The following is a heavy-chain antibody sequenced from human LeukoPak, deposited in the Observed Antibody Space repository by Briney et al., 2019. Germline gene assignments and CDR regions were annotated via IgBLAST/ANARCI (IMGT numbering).Heavy chain of an antibody. D-gene: IGHD3-16*02. V-gene: IGHV4-39*01. J-gene: IGHJ4*02. CDR1: GGSISSSNYY. CDR3: ARCGYDYIWGSYRQYYFDY. Sequence: SETLSLTCTVSGGSISSSNYYWGWIRQPPGKGLEWIGSIYYSGSTYYNPSLKSRVTISVETSKNQFSLKLSSVTAADTAVYYCARCGYDYIWGSYRQYYFDYWGQGTLVTVSS. CDR2: IYYSGST.